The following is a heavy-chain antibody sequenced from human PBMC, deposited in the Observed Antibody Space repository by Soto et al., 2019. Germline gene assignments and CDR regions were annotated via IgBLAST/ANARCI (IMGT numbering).Heavy chain of an antibody. CDR3: ARPSIAVAGTLLWHFDY. D-gene: IGHD6-19*01. V-gene: IGHV1-3*01. CDR2: INAGNGNT. Sequence: QVQLVQSGAEVKKPGASVKVSCKASGYTFTSYAMHWVRQAPGQRLEWMGWINAGNGNTKYSQKFQGRVTITRDTSASTAYMELSSLRSEDTAVYYCARPSIAVAGTLLWHFDYWGQGTLVTVSS. CDR1: GYTFTSYA. J-gene: IGHJ4*02.